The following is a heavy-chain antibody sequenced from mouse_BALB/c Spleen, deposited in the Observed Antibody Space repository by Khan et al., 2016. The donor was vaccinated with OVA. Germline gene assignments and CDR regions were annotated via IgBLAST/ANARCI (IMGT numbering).Heavy chain of an antibody. Sequence: QVQLQQSGAELARPGASVKLSCKASGYTFTDYYINWVKQKTAQGLEWIGEIFPGSGGTYYNERFKGKATLTGDKSSSTAYMQLSSLTSEASAVYFCARRNYFGYTFAYWGQGTLVTVSA. CDR1: GYTFTDYY. V-gene: IGHV1-77*01. CDR2: IFPGSGGT. D-gene: IGHD1-2*01. J-gene: IGHJ3*01. CDR3: ARRNYFGYTFAY.